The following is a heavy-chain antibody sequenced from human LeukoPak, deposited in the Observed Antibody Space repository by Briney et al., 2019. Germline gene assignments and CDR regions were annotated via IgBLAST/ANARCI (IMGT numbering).Heavy chain of an antibody. V-gene: IGHV4-59*01. CDR3: ARDWAAAGTFQH. D-gene: IGHD6-13*01. J-gene: IGHJ1*01. CDR1: GGSISNYF. CDR2: IYYSGST. Sequence: SETLSLTCTVSGGSISNYFWNWIRQPPGKGLEWIGYIYYSGSTSYNPSLKSRVTISVDTSKNQFSLKLSSVTAADTAVYYCARDWAAAGTFQHWGQGTLVTVSS.